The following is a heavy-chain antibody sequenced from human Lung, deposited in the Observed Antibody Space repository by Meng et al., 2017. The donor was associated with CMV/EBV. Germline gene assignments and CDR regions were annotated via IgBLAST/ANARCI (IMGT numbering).Heavy chain of an antibody. Sequence: SETXSLXCTVSGYSISSGYYWGWIRQPPGKGLEWIGSIYHSGSTYYNPSLKSRVTISVDKSKNQFSLKLSSVTAADTAVYYCAREGGLVLRFLEWLPKNDAFDIWXQVTXVTV. CDR3: AREGGLVLRFLEWLPKNDAFDI. D-gene: IGHD3-3*01. V-gene: IGHV4-38-2*02. CDR1: GYSISSGYY. J-gene: IGHJ3*02. CDR2: IYHSGST.